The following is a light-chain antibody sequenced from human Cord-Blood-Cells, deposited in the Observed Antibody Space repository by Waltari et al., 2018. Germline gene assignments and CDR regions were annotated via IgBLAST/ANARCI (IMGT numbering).Light chain of an antibody. Sequence: LAVSLGERATINCKSSQSVLYSSNNKNYLAWYQQKPGQPPKLLIYWASTRESGVPDRFSGSGSETDFTLTISSLQAEDVAVYYCQQYYSTPWTFGQGTKVEIK. J-gene: IGKJ1*01. CDR2: WAS. CDR3: QQYYSTPWT. V-gene: IGKV4-1*01. CDR1: QSVLYSSNNKNY.